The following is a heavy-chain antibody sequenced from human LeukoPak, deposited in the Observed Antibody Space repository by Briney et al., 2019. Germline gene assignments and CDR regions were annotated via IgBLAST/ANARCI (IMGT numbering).Heavy chain of an antibody. CDR3: AKDKDSGYSSFDY. CDR1: GFTFSSYA. J-gene: IGHJ4*02. D-gene: IGHD3-22*01. V-gene: IGHV3-23*01. CDR2: ISSSGGSG. Sequence: PGGSLRLSCAASGFTFSSYAMSWVRQAPGKGLEWVSVISSSGGSGYYADSVKGRFTISRDNSKNALYLQMNSLRAEDTAVYYCAKDKDSGYSSFDYWGQGPLATASS.